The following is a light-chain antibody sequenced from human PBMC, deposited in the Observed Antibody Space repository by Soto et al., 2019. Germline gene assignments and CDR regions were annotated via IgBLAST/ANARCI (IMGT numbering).Light chain of an antibody. Sequence: QSVLTQPPSASGTPGQRVTISCSGSRSNIGSNYVYWCQQLPGTAPKLLIYKDDQRPSGVPDRFSGSKSGTSASLAISGLRSEDEADYYCAAWDDSLRAHVVFGGGTKLTVL. CDR3: AAWDDSLRAHVV. CDR1: RSNIGSNY. V-gene: IGLV1-47*01. J-gene: IGLJ2*01. CDR2: KDD.